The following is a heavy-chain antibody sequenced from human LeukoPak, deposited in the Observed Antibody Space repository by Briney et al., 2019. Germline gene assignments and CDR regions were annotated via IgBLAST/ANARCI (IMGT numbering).Heavy chain of an antibody. CDR1: GFNFNNYG. V-gene: IGHV3-30*03. Sequence: GGSLRLSCAASGFNFNNYGMHWVRQAPGKGLEWVAVISYDGSNKYYADSVKGRFTISRDNSKNTLYLQMNSLRAEDTAVYYCARVVFGRGGYWGQGTLVTVSS. D-gene: IGHD2-15*01. J-gene: IGHJ4*02. CDR3: ARVVFGRGGY. CDR2: ISYDGSNK.